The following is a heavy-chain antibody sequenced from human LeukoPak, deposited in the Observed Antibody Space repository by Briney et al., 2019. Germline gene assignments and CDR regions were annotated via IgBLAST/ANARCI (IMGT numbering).Heavy chain of an antibody. CDR2: INYSGNS. V-gene: IGHV4-59*08. D-gene: IGHD2-21*01. CDR1: GDSISTDH. CDR3: ARLDCISDTCYNY. J-gene: IGHJ4*02. Sequence: SETLSLTCIVSGDSISTDHWSWLRQSPGKGLEWLGYINYSGNSEYNPSLKSRVTILGDRSKNQVSLKMRSVTAADTAVYYCARLDCISDTCYNYWARGALVTVSS.